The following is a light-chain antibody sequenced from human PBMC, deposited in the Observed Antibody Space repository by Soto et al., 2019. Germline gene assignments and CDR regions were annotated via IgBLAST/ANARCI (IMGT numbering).Light chain of an antibody. CDR1: SSDVGGYNY. Sequence: QSALTQPASVSGSPGQSITISCTGTSSDVGGYNYVAWYQKQLGKAPKLIIYDVTVRPSGVSDRFSGSKSGNTASLAISGLQAEDEAEYYCSSYTSASALFVFGTGTKLTVL. CDR3: SSYTSASALFV. V-gene: IGLV2-14*03. J-gene: IGLJ1*01. CDR2: DVT.